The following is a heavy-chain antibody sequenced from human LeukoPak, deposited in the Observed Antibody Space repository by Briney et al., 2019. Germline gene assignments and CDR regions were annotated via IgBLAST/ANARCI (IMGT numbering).Heavy chain of an antibody. CDR1: GFTFSSYA. CDR3: AKDMSGWPYYYYGMDV. D-gene: IGHD6-19*01. J-gene: IGHJ6*02. CDR2: ISGSGGST. V-gene: IGHV3-23*01. Sequence: GGSLRLSCAASGFTFSSYAMSWVRQAPGKGLEWVSAISGSGGSTYYADSVKGRFTISRDNSKNTLYLQMNSLRAEDMAVYYCAKDMSGWPYYYYGMDVWGQGTTVTVSS.